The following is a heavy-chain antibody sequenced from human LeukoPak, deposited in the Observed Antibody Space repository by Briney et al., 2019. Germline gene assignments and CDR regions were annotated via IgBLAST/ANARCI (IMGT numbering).Heavy chain of an antibody. CDR1: GFTFDDYA. V-gene: IGHV3-9*03. D-gene: IGHD3-3*01. Sequence: PGRSLRLSCAASGFTFDDYAMHWVRLAPGKGLEWVSGISWNSGSIGYADSVKGRFTISRDNAKNSLYLQMNRLRAEDMALYYCAKATFGVVISGAFDIWGQGTLVTVSS. CDR2: ISWNSGSI. CDR3: AKATFGVVISGAFDI. J-gene: IGHJ3*02.